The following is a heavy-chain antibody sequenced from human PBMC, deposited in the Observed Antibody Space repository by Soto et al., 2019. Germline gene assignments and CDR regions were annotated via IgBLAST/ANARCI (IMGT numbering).Heavy chain of an antibody. D-gene: IGHD4-17*01. J-gene: IGHJ5*02. CDR3: ARTSDYGDYVSWFDP. V-gene: IGHV1-18*01. CDR1: GYTFTSYG. CDR2: ISAYNGNT. Sequence: QVQLVQSGAEVKKPGASVKVSCKASGYTFTSYGISWVRQAPGQGLEWMGWISAYNGNTNYAQKLQGRVTMTTDTSXXTAYMELRSLRSDDTAVYYCARTSDYGDYVSWFDPWGQGTLVTVSS.